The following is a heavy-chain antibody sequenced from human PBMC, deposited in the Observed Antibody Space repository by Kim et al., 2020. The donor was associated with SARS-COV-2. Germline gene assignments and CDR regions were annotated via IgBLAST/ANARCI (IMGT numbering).Heavy chain of an antibody. J-gene: IGHJ4*02. V-gene: IGHV4-34*13. CDR3: ARSALPFDTDGLYFDY. Sequence: SLKSHVTISVDTSKNQFSRKLSSVTAADTAVYYCARSALPFDTDGLYFDYWGQGTLVTVSS. D-gene: IGHD3-22*01.